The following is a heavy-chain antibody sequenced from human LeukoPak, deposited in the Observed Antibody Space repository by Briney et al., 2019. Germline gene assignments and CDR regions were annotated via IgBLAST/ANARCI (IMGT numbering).Heavy chain of an antibody. V-gene: IGHV1-8*01. CDR1: GYTFSNYD. CDR3: TRGWDS. CDR2: MNPDSDDA. J-gene: IGHJ5*01. Sequence: ASVTVSFKGSGYTFSNYDINWVRQAPGRGLEWMGWMNPDSDDADYAQKLQGRFSITMNTSITTAYMELSSLGFEDTAVYFCTRGWDSWGDGTLVTVSS.